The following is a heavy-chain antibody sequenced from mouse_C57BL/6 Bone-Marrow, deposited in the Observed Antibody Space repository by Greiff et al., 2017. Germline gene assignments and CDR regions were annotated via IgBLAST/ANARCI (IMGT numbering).Heavy chain of an antibody. Sequence: QVQLQQSGAELVRPGASVKLSCKASGYTFTSYSMHWVKQRPGQGLEWIGVIDPSDSYTNYNQKFKGQDTLTVDTSSSTAYMPLSSLTSEDAAVXYCARATACFDYWGQGTTLTVSS. V-gene: IGHV1-59*01. CDR2: IDPSDSYT. D-gene: IGHD1-1*01. CDR3: ARATACFDY. J-gene: IGHJ2*01. CDR1: GYTFTSYS.